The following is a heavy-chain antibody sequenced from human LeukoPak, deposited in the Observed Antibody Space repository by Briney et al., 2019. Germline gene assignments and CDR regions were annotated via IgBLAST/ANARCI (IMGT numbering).Heavy chain of an antibody. CDR2: IYHSGST. D-gene: IGHD2-21*02. CDR3: AKENVRREPMVAAIVYDY. J-gene: IGHJ4*02. CDR1: GGSISSSNW. Sequence: SGTLSLTCAVSGGSISSSNWWSWVRQPPGKGLEWIGEIYHSGSTNYNPSLKSRVTISVDKSKNQFSLKLSSVTAADTAVYYCAKENVRREPMVAAIVYDYWGQGTPVTVSS. V-gene: IGHV4-4*02.